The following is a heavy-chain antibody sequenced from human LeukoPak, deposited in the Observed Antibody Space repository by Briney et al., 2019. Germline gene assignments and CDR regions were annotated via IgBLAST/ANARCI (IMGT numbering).Heavy chain of an antibody. CDR1: GGSFSGYY. V-gene: IGHV4-34*01. Sequence: SETLSLTCAVYGGSFSGYYWSWIRQPPGKGLEWIGEINHSGSTNYNPSLKSQVTISVDTSKNQFSLKLSSVTAADTAVYYCARGISYYYGSGSSYNWFDPWGQGTLVTVSS. CDR3: ARGISYYYGSGSSYNWFDP. CDR2: INHSGST. D-gene: IGHD3-10*01. J-gene: IGHJ5*02.